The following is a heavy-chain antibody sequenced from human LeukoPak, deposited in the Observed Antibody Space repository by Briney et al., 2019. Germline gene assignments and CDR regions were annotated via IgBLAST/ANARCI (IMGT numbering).Heavy chain of an antibody. J-gene: IGHJ3*02. V-gene: IGHV1-46*01. Sequence: ASVKVSCKASGYSFTSYYMHWVRQAPGQGLEWMGIINPSGGSTSYAQKFQGRVTMTRDMSTSTVYMELSSLRSDDTAVYYCARGSPGYRDVFDIWGQGTMVTVSS. CDR1: GYSFTSYY. D-gene: IGHD5-24*01. CDR3: ARGSPGYRDVFDI. CDR2: INPSGGST.